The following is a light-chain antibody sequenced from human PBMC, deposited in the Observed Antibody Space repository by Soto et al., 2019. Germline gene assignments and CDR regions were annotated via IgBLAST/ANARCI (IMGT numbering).Light chain of an antibody. CDR3: QQHDRWPYT. V-gene: IGKV3-15*01. CDR2: GSS. Sequence: IVMTQSPATLSVSPGERATLSCRASQSVSSNLAWYRQKPGQAPRLLIYGSSNRVTGIPARFSGSGSGTAFTLTISSLQSEDFAVYFCQQHDRWPYTFGQRTKLEI. J-gene: IGKJ2*01. CDR1: QSVSSN.